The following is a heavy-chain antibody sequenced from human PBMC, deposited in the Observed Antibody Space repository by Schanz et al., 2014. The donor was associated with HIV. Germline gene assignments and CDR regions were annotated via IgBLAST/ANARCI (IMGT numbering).Heavy chain of an antibody. Sequence: VQLVESGGSLVQPGGSLRLSCAASGFRFRSYWMSWVRQAPGKGLEWVAVISYDGSNKKYADSVKGRFTISRDKSKNTLYVQMTTLRTEDTAVYYCAKPEYDSRGNSQSHFDSWGQGTLVTVSS. CDR1: GFRFRSYW. CDR2: ISYDGSNK. CDR3: AKPEYDSRGNSQSHFDS. J-gene: IGHJ4*02. D-gene: IGHD3-22*01. V-gene: IGHV3-30*18.